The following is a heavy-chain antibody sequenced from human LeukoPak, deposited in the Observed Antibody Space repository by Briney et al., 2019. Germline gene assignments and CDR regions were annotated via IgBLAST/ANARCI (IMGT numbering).Heavy chain of an antibody. CDR3: ARSNGYFDY. D-gene: IGHD2-8*01. Sequence: GRSLRLSCAASGFVFGRYTMHWVRQAPGKGLEWVAVTSYDGRNRYYADSVKGRFTISRDNSNNTLYLQMNSLRTEDTAMYYCARSNGYFDYWGQGTLVTVSS. J-gene: IGHJ4*02. CDR1: GFVFGRYT. CDR2: TSYDGRNR. V-gene: IGHV3-30*04.